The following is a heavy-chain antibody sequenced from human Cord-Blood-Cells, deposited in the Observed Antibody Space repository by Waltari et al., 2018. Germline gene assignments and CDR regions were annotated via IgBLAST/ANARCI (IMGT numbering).Heavy chain of an antibody. CDR3: ARVGTYCSSTSCYYWFDP. Sequence: ASGYTFTSYDINWVRQATGQGLEWMGWMNPNSGNTGYAQKFQGRVTMTRNTSISTAYMELSSLRSEDTAVYYCARVGTYCSSTSCYYWFDPWGQGTLVTVSS. CDR2: MNPNSGNT. CDR1: GYTFTSYD. J-gene: IGHJ5*02. V-gene: IGHV1-8*01. D-gene: IGHD2-2*01.